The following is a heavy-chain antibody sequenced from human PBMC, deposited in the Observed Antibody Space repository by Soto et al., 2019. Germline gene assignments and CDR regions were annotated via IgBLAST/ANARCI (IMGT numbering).Heavy chain of an antibody. J-gene: IGHJ5*02. D-gene: IGHD2-2*02. CDR2: ISGSGGST. CDR3: AKGRVVPAAIPASNWFDP. Sequence: VGSLSLSCAASGFTFSSYAMSWVRQAPGKGLEWVSAISGSGGSTYYADSVKGRFTISRDNSKNTLYPQMNSPRAEDTAVYYCAKGRVVPAAIPASNWFDPWGQGTLVTVSS. CDR1: GFTFSSYA. V-gene: IGHV3-23*01.